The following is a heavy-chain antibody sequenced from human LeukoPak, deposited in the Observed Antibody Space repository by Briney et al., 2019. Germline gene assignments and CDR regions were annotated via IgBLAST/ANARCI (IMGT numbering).Heavy chain of an antibody. CDR3: AREGYSNYGYYYYMDV. V-gene: IGHV4-39*07. J-gene: IGHJ6*03. CDR2: IYYSGST. D-gene: IGHD4-11*01. CDR1: GGSISSSSHY. Sequence: SETLSLTCTVSGGSISSSSHYWGWIRQPPGKGLEWIGSIYYSGSTYYNSSLKSRVTISVDTSKNQFSLKLSSVTAADTAVYYCAREGYSNYGYYYYMDVWGKGTTVTVSS.